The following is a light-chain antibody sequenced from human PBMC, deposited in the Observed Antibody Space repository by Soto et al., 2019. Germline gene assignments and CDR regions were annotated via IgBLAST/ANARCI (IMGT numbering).Light chain of an antibody. V-gene: IGKV1-39*01. CDR1: QSISDY. J-gene: IGKJ2*01. CDR2: ATS. CDR3: QQSYTTPHN. Sequence: DIPMTQSPSSLPASVGDRITITCRASQSISDYLNWYQQKAGDAPKLLIYATSTLQSGVPSRFSGGRSGTDFTLTISSLQPEDFATYYCQQSYTTPHNFGQGTKVEIK.